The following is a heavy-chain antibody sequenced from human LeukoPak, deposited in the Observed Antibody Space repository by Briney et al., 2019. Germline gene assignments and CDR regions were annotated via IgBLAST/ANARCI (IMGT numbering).Heavy chain of an antibody. Sequence: SETLSLTCTVSGGSISSSSYYWGWIRQPPGKGLEWLGSIHYSGSTNYTPSLKSRVTISVDTSKNQSSLKLSSVTAADTAVYYCASFGVGYSSSWYGRRQSHYFDYWGQGTLVTVSS. D-gene: IGHD6-13*01. CDR3: ASFGVGYSSSWYGRRQSHYFDY. V-gene: IGHV4-39*07. CDR2: IHYSGST. J-gene: IGHJ4*02. CDR1: GGSISSSSYY.